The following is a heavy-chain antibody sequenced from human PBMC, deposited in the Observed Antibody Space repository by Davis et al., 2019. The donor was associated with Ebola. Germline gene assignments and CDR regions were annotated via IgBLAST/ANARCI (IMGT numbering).Heavy chain of an antibody. D-gene: IGHD3-22*01. CDR1: GFTFSSYA. V-gene: IGHV3-30-3*01. J-gene: IGHJ4*02. CDR2: ISYDGSNK. Sequence: PGGSLRLSCAASGFTFSSYAMHWVRQAPGKGLEWVAVISYDGSNKYYADSVKGRFTISRDNSKNTLYLQMNSLRAEDTAVYYCASSKGYYYDSSGYYGPWGQGTLVTVSS. CDR3: ASSKGYYYDSSGYYGP.